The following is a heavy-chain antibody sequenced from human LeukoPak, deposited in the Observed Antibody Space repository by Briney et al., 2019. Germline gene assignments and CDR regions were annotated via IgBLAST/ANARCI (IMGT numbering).Heavy chain of an antibody. CDR1: GFTFSSYA. V-gene: IGHV3-30*14. CDR3: ARDQYSSSSCVDY. CDR2: TSYDGSNK. J-gene: IGHJ4*02. Sequence: GGSLRLSCAASGFTFSSYAMHWVRQAPGKGLEWVALTSYDGSNKYYADSVKGRFTISRDNSKNTLYLQMNSLRAEDTAVYYCARDQYSSSSCVDYWGQGTLVTVSS. D-gene: IGHD6-6*01.